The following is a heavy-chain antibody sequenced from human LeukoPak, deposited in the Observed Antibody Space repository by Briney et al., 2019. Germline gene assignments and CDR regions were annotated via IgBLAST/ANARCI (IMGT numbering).Heavy chain of an antibody. CDR1: GFTFDDYA. V-gene: IGHV3-9*01. Sequence: GGSLRLSCAASGFTFDDYAMHWVRQAPGKGLEWVSGISWNSGSIGYADSVKGRFTISRDNAKNSLYLQMNSLRAEDTDLYYCAKAWDTAMGPFDYWGQGTLVTVSS. D-gene: IGHD5-18*01. CDR2: ISWNSGSI. CDR3: AKAWDTAMGPFDY. J-gene: IGHJ4*02.